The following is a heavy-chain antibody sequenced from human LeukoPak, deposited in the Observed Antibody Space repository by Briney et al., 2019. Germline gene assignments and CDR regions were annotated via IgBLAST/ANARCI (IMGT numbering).Heavy chain of an antibody. CDR3: AKEQAVAADC. Sequence: PGGSLRLSCAASGFTFSSYGMHWVGQAPGKGLEWVAVISYDGSNKYYADSVKRRFTISRDSSKNTLYLQMNSLRAEDTAVYYCAKEQAVAADCWGQGTMVTVSS. D-gene: IGHD6-19*01. CDR1: GFTFSSYG. V-gene: IGHV3-30*18. J-gene: IGHJ4*02. CDR2: ISYDGSNK.